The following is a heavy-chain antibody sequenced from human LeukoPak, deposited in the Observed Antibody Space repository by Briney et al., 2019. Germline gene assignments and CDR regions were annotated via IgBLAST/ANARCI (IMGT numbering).Heavy chain of an antibody. Sequence: GGSLRLSCAASGFTFSSYWMHWVRQAPGKGLVWVSRINSDGSSTSYADSVKGRFTISRDNSKNTLYLQMNSLRAEDTAVYYCARVSRRTFDAFDIWGQGTMVTVSS. CDR1: GFTFSSYW. CDR2: INSDGSST. J-gene: IGHJ3*02. CDR3: ARVSRRTFDAFDI. V-gene: IGHV3-74*01. D-gene: IGHD1-14*01.